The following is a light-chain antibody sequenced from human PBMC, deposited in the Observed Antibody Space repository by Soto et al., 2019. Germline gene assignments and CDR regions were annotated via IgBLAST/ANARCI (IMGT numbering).Light chain of an antibody. Sequence: ETVLTQSPGTLSSSTGERATLSCRASQTVSSHYLAWYQQKPGQAPRLLIYGASRRATGIPDRFSGSGSGTDNTLTISRLEPEDFAAYYCQHYGSSPPTYTFGQGTKLEIK. CDR1: QTVSSHY. CDR3: QHYGSSPPTYT. CDR2: GAS. J-gene: IGKJ2*01. V-gene: IGKV3-20*01.